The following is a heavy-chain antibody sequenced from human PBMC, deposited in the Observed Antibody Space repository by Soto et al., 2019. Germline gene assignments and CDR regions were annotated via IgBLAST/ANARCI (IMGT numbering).Heavy chain of an antibody. J-gene: IGHJ4*02. Sequence: SETLSLTCTVSRGSIISYYWSWIRQPPGKGLEWIGYVYYSGSTNYNPSLKSRVTISVDTSKNQFSLELSSVTAADTAVYYCARDYGDYVIDYWGQGTLVT. V-gene: IGHV4-59*01. CDR3: ARDYGDYVIDY. CDR1: RGSIISYY. CDR2: VYYSGST. D-gene: IGHD4-17*01.